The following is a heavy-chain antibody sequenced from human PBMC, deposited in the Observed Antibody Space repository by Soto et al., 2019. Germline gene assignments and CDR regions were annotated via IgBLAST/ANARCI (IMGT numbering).Heavy chain of an antibody. J-gene: IGHJ4*02. CDR1: GYTFTSYD. V-gene: IGHV1-8*01. D-gene: IGHD4-17*01. Sequence: QVQLVQSGAEVKKPGASVKVSCKASGYTFTSYDINWVRQATGQGLEWRGWMNPISGNTGYAQKFQGRVTMTRNTSISTAYMELSSLRSEDTAVYYCARGTNTVTTLDYWGQGTLVTVSS. CDR3: ARGTNTVTTLDY. CDR2: MNPISGNT.